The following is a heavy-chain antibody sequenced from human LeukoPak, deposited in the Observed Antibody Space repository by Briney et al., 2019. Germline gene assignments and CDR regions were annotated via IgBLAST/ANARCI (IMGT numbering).Heavy chain of an antibody. J-gene: IGHJ4*02. D-gene: IGHD3-10*01. Sequence: PSETLSLTCTVSGGSIGSGDYYWSWIRQPPGKGLEWIGYIYYSGNTNYNPSLKSRVTISVDTSKNQFSLRLSSVTAADTAVYYCAREVLLWFGELSLGNLDYWGQGTLVTVSS. V-gene: IGHV4-30-4*01. CDR3: AREVLLWFGELSLGNLDY. CDR2: IYYSGNT. CDR1: GGSIGSGDYY.